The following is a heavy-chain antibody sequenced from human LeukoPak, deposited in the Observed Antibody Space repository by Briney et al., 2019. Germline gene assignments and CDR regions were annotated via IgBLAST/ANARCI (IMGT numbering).Heavy chain of an antibody. CDR3: ARVGAATGAFDI. Sequence: GGSLRLSCAASGFTFSSYSMNWVRQAPGKGLEWVSSISSSSSYIYYADSVKGRSTISRDNAKNSLYLQMNSLRAEDTAVYYCARVGAATGAFDIWGQGTMVTVSS. CDR1: GFTFSSYS. J-gene: IGHJ3*02. D-gene: IGHD2-15*01. CDR2: ISSSSSYI. V-gene: IGHV3-21*01.